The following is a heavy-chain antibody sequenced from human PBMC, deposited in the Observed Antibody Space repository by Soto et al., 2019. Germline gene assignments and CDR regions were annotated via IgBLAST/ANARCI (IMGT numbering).Heavy chain of an antibody. D-gene: IGHD3-16*01. CDR1: GGTFNNYA. CDR2: IIPMFGTT. Sequence: QVQLVQSGAEVKKPGSSVKVSCKASGGTFNNYAISWVRQAPGLGLEWMGGIIPMFGTTNYVQKFQDRVTLTADESTSTAYMELSILRSEDTALYFCARGGQRGNFGMDVWGQGTTVTVSS. V-gene: IGHV1-69*01. J-gene: IGHJ6*02. CDR3: ARGGQRGNFGMDV.